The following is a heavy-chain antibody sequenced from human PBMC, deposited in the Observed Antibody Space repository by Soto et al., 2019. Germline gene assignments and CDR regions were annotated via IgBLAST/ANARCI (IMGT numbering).Heavy chain of an antibody. D-gene: IGHD2-8*01. CDR1: GYIFTNYA. Sequence: ASVKVSCKASGYIFTNYAMHWVRQAPGQRLEWMGRINGGNGNTEYSEKLQGRVTMTRDKSASTAYMELSSLRSEDSAIYYCASSYGPSSTSNWLDPWGQGALVTVSS. CDR2: INGGNGNT. CDR3: ASSYGPSSTSNWLDP. V-gene: IGHV1-3*01. J-gene: IGHJ5*02.